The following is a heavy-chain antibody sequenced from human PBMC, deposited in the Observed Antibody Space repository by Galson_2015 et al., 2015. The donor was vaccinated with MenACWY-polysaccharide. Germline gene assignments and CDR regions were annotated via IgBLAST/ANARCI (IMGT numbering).Heavy chain of an antibody. CDR3: ARALRGITADD. Sequence: FLRLSCAASGFNFNNHGMHWVRQAPGKGLEWVALIWYDGSKEYYAGSVKGRFTISKDNSKNTVYLQMNSLRAEDTAVYYCARALRGITADDWGQGTLVAVSS. J-gene: IGHJ4*02. V-gene: IGHV3-33*01. CDR1: GFNFNNHG. D-gene: IGHD3-10*01. CDR2: IWYDGSKE.